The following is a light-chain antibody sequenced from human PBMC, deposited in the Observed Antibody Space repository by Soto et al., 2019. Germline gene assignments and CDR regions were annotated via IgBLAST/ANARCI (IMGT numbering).Light chain of an antibody. V-gene: IGKV1-33*01. CDR3: QQYYGLPPLN. J-gene: IGKJ5*01. CDR2: HAS. Sequence: DIHMTQPPSSLSASIGYRVTITCQASQNITNNLSWYQQKPGKAPNLLIYHASKLAKGVTSRFSGSGSGTDSSFIITSLQREDLATYYCQQYYGLPPLNFGQGTRLEIK. CDR1: QNITNN.